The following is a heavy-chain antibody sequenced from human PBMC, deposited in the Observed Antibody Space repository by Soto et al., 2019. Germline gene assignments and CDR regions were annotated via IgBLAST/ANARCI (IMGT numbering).Heavy chain of an antibody. Sequence: GGSLRLSCAASGFILSSYEVNWVRQAPGKGLEWVSYISSSGGTIYYADSVKGRFTISRDNAKNSLYLQMDSLRAEDTAVYYCARVRLGSGDIDYWGQGTLVTVSS. J-gene: IGHJ4*02. CDR1: GFILSSYE. V-gene: IGHV3-48*03. D-gene: IGHD4-17*01. CDR3: ARVRLGSGDIDY. CDR2: ISSSGGTI.